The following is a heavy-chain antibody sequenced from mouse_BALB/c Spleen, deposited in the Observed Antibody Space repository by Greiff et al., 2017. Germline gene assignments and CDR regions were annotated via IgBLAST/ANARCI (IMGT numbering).Heavy chain of an antibody. Sequence: EVQLQESGPGLVKPSQSLSLTCTVTGYSITSDYAWNWIRQFPGNKLEWMGYISYSGSTSYNPSLKSRISITRDTSKNQFFLQLNSVTTEDTATYYCARDGDGYYATWFAYWGQGTLVTVSA. CDR2: ISYSGST. CDR1: GYSITSDYA. J-gene: IGHJ3*01. D-gene: IGHD2-3*01. CDR3: ARDGDGYYATWFAY. V-gene: IGHV3-2*02.